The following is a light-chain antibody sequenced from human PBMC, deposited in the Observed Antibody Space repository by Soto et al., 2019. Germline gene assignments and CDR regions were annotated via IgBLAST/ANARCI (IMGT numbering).Light chain of an antibody. CDR2: EVT. V-gene: IGLV2-8*01. Sequence: QSALTQPPSASRSPGQSVTISCTGTSSDVGGYDYVSWYQQHPGKAPKLMIYEVTKRPSGVPDRFSGSKSGNAAFLTVSGLQAEDEAGYYCSSYAGSNTWVFGGGTKLTVL. CDR1: SSDVGGYDY. J-gene: IGLJ3*02. CDR3: SSYAGSNTWV.